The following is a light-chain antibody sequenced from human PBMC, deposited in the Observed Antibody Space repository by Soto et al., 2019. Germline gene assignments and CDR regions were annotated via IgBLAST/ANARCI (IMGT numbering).Light chain of an antibody. CDR3: QQYNSWAAIT. J-gene: IGKJ5*01. CDR2: DAS. Sequence: IVLKQSPGTLYLYIGERATLSSRDIQSVRNSLLAWYQQKPGQPPRLLIYDASTRATATPERFSGRGSGTDVTLTMSSLHSEVSGVYYCQQYNSWAAITYGQGTRLEIK. V-gene: IGKV3D-15*01. CDR1: QSVRNSL.